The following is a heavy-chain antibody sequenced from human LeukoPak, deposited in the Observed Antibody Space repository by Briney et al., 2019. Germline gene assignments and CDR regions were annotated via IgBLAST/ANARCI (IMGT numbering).Heavy chain of an antibody. D-gene: IGHD3-10*01. CDR3: ARPRRKAYYYAAFDI. CDR1: GGSINTYY. V-gene: IGHV4-59*08. J-gene: IGHJ3*02. CDR2: IYYSGST. Sequence: PSETLSLTCTVSGGSINTYYWSWIRQPPGKGLEWIGYIYYSGSTNYNPSLKSGVTIPVDTSKNQFSLKLSSVTAADTAVYYCARPRRKAYYYAAFDIWGQGTIATVSS.